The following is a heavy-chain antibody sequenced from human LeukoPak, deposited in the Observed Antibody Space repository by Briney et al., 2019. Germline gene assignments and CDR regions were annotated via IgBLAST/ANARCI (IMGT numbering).Heavy chain of an antibody. J-gene: IGHJ6*02. CDR1: GGSISSGDYY. Sequence: TASETLSLTCTVSGGSISSGDYYWSRIREPPGRGLEWFGYIYYSGSTYYNPSLKSRVTISVDTSNNQSSLKLSSVTAADTAVYYCARVGDSSGFDGMDVWGQGTTVTVSS. CDR2: IYYSGST. CDR3: ARVGDSSGFDGMDV. V-gene: IGHV4-30-4*01. D-gene: IGHD3-22*01.